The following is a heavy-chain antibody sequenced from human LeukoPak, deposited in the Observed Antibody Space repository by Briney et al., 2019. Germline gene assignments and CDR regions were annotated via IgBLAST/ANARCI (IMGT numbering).Heavy chain of an antibody. J-gene: IGHJ4*02. CDR2: ISASGRTN. D-gene: IGHD2/OR15-2a*01. Sequence: PGGSLRLSCDASEFIFSDYDMNWVRQAPGKGLEWVAHISASGRTNYYADAVKGRFTISRDNAKNSLYLQMNSLRAEDTAVYYCARASLYASNFDYWGQGTLVTVSS. CDR1: EFIFSDYD. V-gene: IGHV3-48*03. CDR3: ARASLYASNFDY.